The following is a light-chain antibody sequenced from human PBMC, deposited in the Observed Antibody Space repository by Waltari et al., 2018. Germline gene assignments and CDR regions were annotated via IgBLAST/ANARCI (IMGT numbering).Light chain of an antibody. CDR3: CSYAGGSTFYV. Sequence: QSALTQPASVSGSPGQSITISCTGTSSDVGTFNLFPWYQHPPGKAPKLMIYEVSKRPSGVSNRFSGSKSGNTASLTISGLQAEDEADYYCCSYAGGSTFYVFGTETKVTVL. CDR2: EVS. CDR1: SSDVGTFNL. J-gene: IGLJ1*01. V-gene: IGLV2-23*02.